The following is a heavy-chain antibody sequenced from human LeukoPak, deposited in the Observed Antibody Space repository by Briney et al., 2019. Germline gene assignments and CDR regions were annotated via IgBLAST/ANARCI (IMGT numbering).Heavy chain of an antibody. J-gene: IGHJ4*02. D-gene: IGHD1-1*01. Sequence: PSQTLSLTCTVSGVSISSGGYYWSWIRQHPGKGLEWIGYIYYSGSTYYNPSLKSRVTISVDTSKNQFSLKLSSVTAADTAVYYCARLGGVRYNPTFDYWGQGTLVTVSS. CDR3: ARLGGVRYNPTFDY. V-gene: IGHV4-31*03. CDR1: GVSISSGGYY. CDR2: IYYSGST.